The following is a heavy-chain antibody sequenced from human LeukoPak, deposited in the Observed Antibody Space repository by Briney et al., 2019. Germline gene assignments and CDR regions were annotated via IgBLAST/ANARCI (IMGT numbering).Heavy chain of an antibody. V-gene: IGHV3-23*01. J-gene: IGHJ4*02. D-gene: IGHD3-10*01. Sequence: GGSLRLSCAASGFTFSSYAMSWVRQAPGKGLEWVSAISGSGGSTYYADSVKGRFTISRDNSKNTVYLQMNSLRPEDTATYYCTKDDVAMVRVVMTKWGQGTLVTVSS. CDR2: ISGSGGST. CDR3: TKDDVAMVRVVMTK. CDR1: GFTFSSYA.